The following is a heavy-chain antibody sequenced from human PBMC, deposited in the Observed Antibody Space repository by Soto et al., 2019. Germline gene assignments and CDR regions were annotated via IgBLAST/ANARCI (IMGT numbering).Heavy chain of an antibody. CDR1: GFTFSSYG. J-gene: IGHJ4*02. D-gene: IGHD6-13*01. V-gene: IGHV3-30*18. Sequence: QVQLVESGGGVVQPGRSLRLSCAASGFTFSSYGMHWVRQAPGKGLGWVAVISYDGSNKYYADSVKGRFTISRDNSKNTLYLQMNSLRAEDTAVYYCAKDQRSSSYIHLFDYWGQGTLVTVSS. CDR2: ISYDGSNK. CDR3: AKDQRSSSYIHLFDY.